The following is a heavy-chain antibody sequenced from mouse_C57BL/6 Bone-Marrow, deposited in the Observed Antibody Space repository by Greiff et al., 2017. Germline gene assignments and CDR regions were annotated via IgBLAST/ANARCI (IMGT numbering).Heavy chain of an antibody. CDR1: GYTFTSYD. CDR2: IYPRDGST. J-gene: IGHJ2*01. Sequence: VQLQQPGAELVKPGASVKLSCKASGYTFTSYDINWVKQRPGQGLEWIGWIYPRDGSTKYKEKFKGKATLTVDTSSSTAYMELHSLTSEDSAVYCCARNYGSNYWGQGTTLTVSS. D-gene: IGHD1-1*01. V-gene: IGHV1-85*01. CDR3: ARNYGSNY.